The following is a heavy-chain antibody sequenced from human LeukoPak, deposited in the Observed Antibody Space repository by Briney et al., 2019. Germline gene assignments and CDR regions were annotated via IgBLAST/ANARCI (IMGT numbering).Heavy chain of an antibody. CDR3: ARFGNYYGMDV. CDR2: IGTAGDT. J-gene: IGHJ6*02. Sequence: PGGSLRLSCAASAFTFSSYDMHWVRQATGKGLEWVSAIGTAGDTYYPGSVKGRFTISRENAKNSLYLQMNSLRAGDTAVYYCARFGNYYGMDVWGQGTTVTVSS. D-gene: IGHD3-10*01. V-gene: IGHV3-13*04. CDR1: AFTFSSYD.